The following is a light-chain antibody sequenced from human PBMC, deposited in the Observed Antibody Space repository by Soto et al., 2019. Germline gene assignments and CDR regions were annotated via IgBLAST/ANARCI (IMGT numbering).Light chain of an antibody. V-gene: IGKV1-17*01. CDR2: AAS. J-gene: IGKJ5*01. CDR1: QGIRND. Sequence: DIQTTQAPSSLSSSVGYRFTIACRASQGIRNDLAWYQQKPGKAPKLLIYAASTLQSGVPSRFSGSGSGTEFTLTISSLQPEDFATYYCQQFNSYPITFGQGTRLEIK. CDR3: QQFNSYPIT.